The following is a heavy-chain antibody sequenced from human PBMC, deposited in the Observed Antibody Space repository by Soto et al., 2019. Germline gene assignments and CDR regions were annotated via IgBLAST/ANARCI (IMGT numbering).Heavy chain of an antibody. CDR3: GRGLDGRWLVIDS. CDR2: IYYTGTT. D-gene: IGHD6-6*01. J-gene: IGHJ4*02. Sequence: QLQMQESGPGLVKPSETLSLTCTVSGDSISSSSSYWGWIRQPPGKGLEWIGSIYYTGTTYYNPSLKRRVTITVDTSKKQFSLKLTSVTAADTAVYYCGRGLDGRWLVIDSWGQGTLVTVSS. V-gene: IGHV4-39*01. CDR1: GDSISSSSSY.